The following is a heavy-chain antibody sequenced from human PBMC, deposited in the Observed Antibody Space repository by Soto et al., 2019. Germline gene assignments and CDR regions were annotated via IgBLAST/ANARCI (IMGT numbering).Heavy chain of an antibody. J-gene: IGHJ4*02. Sequence: EVQLVESGGGLVKPGGSLRLSCGASGITFSGYSMNWVRQAPGRGLEWVSSISSSSSYMYYAVSVKGRFTISRDNAKNTLYLQMNSLRAEARAVYYCARADDWNANYFDYWGQGILVTVSS. CDR3: ARADDWNANYFDY. D-gene: IGHD1-1*01. CDR2: ISSSSSYM. V-gene: IGHV3-21*01. CDR1: GITFSGYS.